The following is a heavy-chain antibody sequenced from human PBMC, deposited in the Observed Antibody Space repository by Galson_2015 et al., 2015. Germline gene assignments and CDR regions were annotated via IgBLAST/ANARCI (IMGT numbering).Heavy chain of an antibody. CDR2: IYHSGGT. Sequence: ETLSLTCTVSGGSIRTYYWSWIRQPPGKGLEWIGYIYHSGGTNYNPSLKSRATISVDTSNNQFSLKLSSVAAADTAVYYCAREYTGYDFNAMDVWGQGTTVTVSS. J-gene: IGHJ6*02. CDR3: AREYTGYDFNAMDV. CDR1: GGSIRTYY. D-gene: IGHD5-12*01. V-gene: IGHV4-59*01.